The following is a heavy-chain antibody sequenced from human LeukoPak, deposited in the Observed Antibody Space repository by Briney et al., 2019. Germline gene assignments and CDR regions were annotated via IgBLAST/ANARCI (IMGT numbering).Heavy chain of an antibody. D-gene: IGHD5-12*01. V-gene: IGHV3-21*01. CDR2: VSRRSSFI. Sequence: GGSLRLSCAASGFTFSSYSMNWVRQAPGKGLEWVSSVSRRSSFIFYADSVQGRFTISRDDAKDSLFLQLNSLRAEDTAVYYCARVSDAYDYFFDYWGQGTLVTVSS. CDR1: GFTFSSYS. J-gene: IGHJ4*02. CDR3: ARVSDAYDYFFDY.